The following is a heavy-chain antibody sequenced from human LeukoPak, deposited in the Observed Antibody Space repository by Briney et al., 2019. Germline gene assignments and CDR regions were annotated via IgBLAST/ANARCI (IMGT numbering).Heavy chain of an antibody. CDR3: AKEGPMVRDFDY. CDR2: ISGSGGST. D-gene: IGHD3-10*01. Sequence: GGSLRLSCAASGFTFSTYAMSWVRQASGQGLEWVSAISGSGGSTYYADSVKGRFTISRDNSKNTLYLQMNSLRAEDTAVYYCAKEGPMVRDFDYWGQGTLVTVSS. V-gene: IGHV3-23*01. CDR1: GFTFSTYA. J-gene: IGHJ4*02.